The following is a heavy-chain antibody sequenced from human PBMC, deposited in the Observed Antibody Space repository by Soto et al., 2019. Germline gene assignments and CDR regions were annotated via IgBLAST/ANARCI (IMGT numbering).Heavy chain of an antibody. D-gene: IGHD6-13*01. CDR2: LKPDGSQK. CDR3: AKSRQGYSSSWYQDY. J-gene: IGHJ4*02. V-gene: IGHV3-7*05. Sequence: GGSLRLSCAASGFSFSNHWMSWVRQAPGKGLEWVANLKPDGSQKWYADSVKGRFTISRDNSKNTLYLQMNSLRAEDTAVYYCAKSRQGYSSSWYQDYWGQGTLVTVSS. CDR1: GFSFSNHW.